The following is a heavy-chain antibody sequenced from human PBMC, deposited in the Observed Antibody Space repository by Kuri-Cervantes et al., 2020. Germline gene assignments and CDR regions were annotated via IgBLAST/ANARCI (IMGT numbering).Heavy chain of an antibody. Sequence: GSLRLSCAASGFTFDDYAMHWVRQPPGKGLEWIGYIYYSGSTNYNPSLKSRVTISVDTSKNQFSLKLSSVTAADTAVYYCARGLYSSGWYGGGYWFDPWGQGTLVTVSS. CDR3: ARGLYSSGWYGGGYWFDP. CDR1: GFTFDDYA. CDR2: IYYSGST. J-gene: IGHJ5*02. D-gene: IGHD6-19*01. V-gene: IGHV4-59*01.